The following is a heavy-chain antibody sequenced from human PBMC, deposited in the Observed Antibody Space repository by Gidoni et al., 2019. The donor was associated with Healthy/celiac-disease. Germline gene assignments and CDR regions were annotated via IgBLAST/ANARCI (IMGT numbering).Heavy chain of an antibody. J-gene: IGHJ4*02. Sequence: EVQLVESGGGLVQPGGSLGLSGAASGFTVSSNYMSWVRQAPGKGLGWVSVIYSGGSTYYADSVKGRFTISRDNSKNTLYLQMNSLRAEDTAVYYCAREELFGPMDYWGQGTLVTVSS. CDR1: GFTVSSNY. CDR2: IYSGGST. D-gene: IGHD3-3*01. CDR3: AREELFGPMDY. V-gene: IGHV3-66*01.